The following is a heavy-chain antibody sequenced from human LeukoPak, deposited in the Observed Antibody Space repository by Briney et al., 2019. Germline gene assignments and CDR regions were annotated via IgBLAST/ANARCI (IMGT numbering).Heavy chain of an antibody. CDR1: GGSISSGSYY. CDR2: IYTSGST. Sequence: SQTLPLTCTVSGGSISSGSYYWSWIRQPAGKGLEWIGRIYTSGSTNYNPSLKSRVTISVDTSKNQFSLKLSSVTAADTAVYYCARSTPTDLPSNWFDPWGQGTLATVSS. CDR3: ARSTPTDLPSNWFDP. V-gene: IGHV4-61*02. J-gene: IGHJ5*02.